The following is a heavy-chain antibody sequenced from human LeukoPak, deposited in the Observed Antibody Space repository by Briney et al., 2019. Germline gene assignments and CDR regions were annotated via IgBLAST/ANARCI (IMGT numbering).Heavy chain of an antibody. CDR3: AREPGFDSSGYLNWFDP. Sequence: PSETLSLTCTVSGGSISSYYWSWLRKPPGKGLEWIACISYSGSTKYNPSLKSRVTISVDTSKNQLSLKLSSVTAADTAVYYCAREPGFDSSGYLNWFDPWGQGTLVTVSS. V-gene: IGHV4-59*01. CDR1: GGSISSYY. D-gene: IGHD3-22*01. CDR2: ISYSGST. J-gene: IGHJ5*02.